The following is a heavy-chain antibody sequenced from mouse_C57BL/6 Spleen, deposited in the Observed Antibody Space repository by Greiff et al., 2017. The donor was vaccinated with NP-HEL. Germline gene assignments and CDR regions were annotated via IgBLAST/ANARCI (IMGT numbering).Heavy chain of an antibody. D-gene: IGHD1-1*02. CDR1: GYTFTDYY. CDR3: ARGDYGNFDY. J-gene: IGHJ2*01. Sequence: VQLQQSGPELVKPGASVKISCKASGYTFTDYYMNWVKQSHGKSLEWIGDINPNNGGTSYNQKFKGKATLTVDKSSSTAYMELRSLTSEDSAVYYCARGDYGNFDYWGQGTTLTV. V-gene: IGHV1-26*01. CDR2: INPNNGGT.